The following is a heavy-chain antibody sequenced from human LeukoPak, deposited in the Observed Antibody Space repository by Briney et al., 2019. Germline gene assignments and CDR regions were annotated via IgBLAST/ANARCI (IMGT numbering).Heavy chain of an antibody. CDR1: GYTFTSYG. Sequence: ASVKVSCKASGYTFTSYGISWVRQAPGQGLEWMGWISAYNGNTNYAQKLQGRVTMTTDTSTSTAYMELRSLRSDDTAVYYCARDGNDYGDYSHYSGMDVWGQGTTVTVSS. V-gene: IGHV1-18*01. CDR2: ISAYNGNT. CDR3: ARDGNDYGDYSHYSGMDV. J-gene: IGHJ6*02. D-gene: IGHD4-17*01.